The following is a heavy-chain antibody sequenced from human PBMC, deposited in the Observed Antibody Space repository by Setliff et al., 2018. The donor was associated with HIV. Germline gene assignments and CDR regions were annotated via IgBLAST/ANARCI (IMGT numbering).Heavy chain of an antibody. V-gene: IGHV4-34*01. D-gene: IGHD4-17*01. Sequence: TLSLTCAFYGASFTDYYWNWIRQPPGKGLEWIGEIHHTGHINYNPSFKSRVTMSLDMSTNQFSLKMASMTAADSAVYYCARFDVTPMTTRDYWGQGTQVTSPQ. CDR3: ARFDVTPMTTRDY. J-gene: IGHJ4*02. CDR2: IHHTGHI. CDR1: GASFTDYY.